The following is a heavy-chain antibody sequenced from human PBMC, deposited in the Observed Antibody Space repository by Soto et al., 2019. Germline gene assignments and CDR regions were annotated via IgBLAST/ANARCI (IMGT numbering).Heavy chain of an antibody. V-gene: IGHV3-30*18. Sequence: GGSLRLSCASSGFPFSRYGMHLVRQAPGKGPEWVAVISYDGRNQYYADSVKGRFTISRDNAKNSLYLQMNSLRAEDTALYYCAKGTPANYDFWSGYYGHWGQGTLVTVSS. CDR1: GFPFSRYG. CDR3: AKGTPANYDFWSGYYGH. J-gene: IGHJ4*02. CDR2: ISYDGRNQ. D-gene: IGHD3-3*01.